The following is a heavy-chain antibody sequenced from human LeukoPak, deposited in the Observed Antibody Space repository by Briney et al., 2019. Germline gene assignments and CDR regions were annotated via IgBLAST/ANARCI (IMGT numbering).Heavy chain of an antibody. Sequence: SETLSLTCAVSGGSISSYFWTWIRQPAGKGLEWIGRISTSGSTNYNPSLKSRVSMSLDTSKNQLSLKLSSVTAADTAMYYCARYHSKHYFDYWGQGTLVTVSS. V-gene: IGHV4-59*10. CDR2: ISTSGST. CDR3: ARYHSKHYFDY. D-gene: IGHD4-11*01. J-gene: IGHJ4*02. CDR1: GGSISSYF.